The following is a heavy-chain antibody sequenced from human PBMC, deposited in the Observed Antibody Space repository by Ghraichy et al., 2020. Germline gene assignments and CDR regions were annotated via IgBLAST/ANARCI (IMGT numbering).Heavy chain of an antibody. Sequence: GGSLRLSCSASGFTFRNYGMSWVRQAPGKGLEWVSTISGSGDYTLYADSVKGRFTVSRDNTKNTLFLQMNSLRAEDTALYYCTTSSSCHLCPIHYYGLDVWGQGTTVTVSS. CDR3: TTSSSCHLCPIHYYGLDV. CDR1: GFTFRNYG. J-gene: IGHJ6*02. V-gene: IGHV3-23*01. D-gene: IGHD2-2*01. CDR2: ISGSGDYT.